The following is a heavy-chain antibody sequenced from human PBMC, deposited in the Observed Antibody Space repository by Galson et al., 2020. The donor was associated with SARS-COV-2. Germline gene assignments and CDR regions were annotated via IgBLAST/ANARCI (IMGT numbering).Heavy chain of an antibody. V-gene: IGHV3-11*01. Sequence: GGSLTLSCAASGFTFSDYYMSWIRQAPRTGLEWVSYISSSGSTIYYADSVKGRFTISRDNAKNSLYLQMNSLRAEDTAVYYCARGGFWSGYYNWFDPWGQGTLVTVSS. CDR3: ARGGFWSGYYNWFDP. CDR2: ISSSGSTI. J-gene: IGHJ5*02. CDR1: GFTFSDYY. D-gene: IGHD3-3*01.